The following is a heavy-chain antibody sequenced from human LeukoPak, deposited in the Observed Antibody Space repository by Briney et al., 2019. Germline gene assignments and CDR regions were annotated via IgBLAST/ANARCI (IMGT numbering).Heavy chain of an antibody. V-gene: IGHV5-51*01. J-gene: IGHJ3*02. Sequence: GESLKISCKGSGYSFTSYWIGWVRQLPGKGLEWMGIIYPGDSDTRYSPSFQGQVTISADKSISTAYLQWSSLKASDTAMYYCARKGYYYDSRGYYSAFDIWGQGTMVTVSS. CDR1: GYSFTSYW. D-gene: IGHD3-22*01. CDR3: ARKGYYYDSRGYYSAFDI. CDR2: IYPGDSDT.